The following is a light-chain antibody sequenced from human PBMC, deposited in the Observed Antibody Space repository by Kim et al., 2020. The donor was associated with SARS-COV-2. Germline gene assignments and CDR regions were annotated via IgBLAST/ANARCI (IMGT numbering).Light chain of an antibody. J-gene: IGKJ5*01. Sequence: SPGERAILPCRASQRVSSSYLAWYQHKPGQSPRLLIHGASSRATGVPDRFRGGGSGTDFTLTITRLEPEDFAVYYCQQYGRSPTTFGQGTRLEIK. CDR1: QRVSSSY. CDR2: GAS. CDR3: QQYGRSPTT. V-gene: IGKV3-20*01.